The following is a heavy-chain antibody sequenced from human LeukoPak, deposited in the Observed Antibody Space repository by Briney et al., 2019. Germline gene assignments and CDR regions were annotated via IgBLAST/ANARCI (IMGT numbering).Heavy chain of an antibody. CDR3: AKEEYYYSSGYSACSDAFDI. D-gene: IGHD3-22*01. J-gene: IGHJ3*02. CDR1: GFTFSSYA. Sequence: PGGSLRLSCAASGFTFSSYAMSWVRQAPGKGPEWVSAISGSGGSTYYADSVKGRFTISRDNSKNTLYLQMNSLRAEDTAVYYCAKEEYYYSSGYSACSDAFDIWGQGTMVTVSS. CDR2: ISGSGGST. V-gene: IGHV3-23*01.